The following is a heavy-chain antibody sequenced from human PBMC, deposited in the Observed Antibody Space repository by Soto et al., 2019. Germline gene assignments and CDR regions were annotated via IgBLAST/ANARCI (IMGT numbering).Heavy chain of an antibody. CDR2: ISAYNGNT. V-gene: IGHV1-18*01. J-gene: IGHJ6*02. CDR3: ARDAAYCGGDCYSDYYYYGMDV. Sequence: QVQLVQSGAEVKKPGDSVKVSCKASGYTFTSYGISWVRQAPGQGREWMGWISAYNGNTNYAQKLQGRVTMTTDTTTSTAYMELRSLRSDDTAVYYCARDAAYCGGDCYSDYYYYGMDVWGQGTTVTVSS. D-gene: IGHD2-21*02. CDR1: GYTFTSYG.